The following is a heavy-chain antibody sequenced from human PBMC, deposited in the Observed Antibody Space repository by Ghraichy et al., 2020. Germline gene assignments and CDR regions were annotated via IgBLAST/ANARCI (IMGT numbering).Heavy chain of an antibody. D-gene: IGHD3-22*01. CDR2: ISGSGGST. CDR1: GFTFSSYA. J-gene: IGHJ4*02. CDR3: AKDIYYYDSSGNDY. V-gene: IGHV3-23*01. Sequence: GESLNISCAASGFTFSSYAMSWVRQAPGKGLEWVSAISGSGGSTYYADSVKGRFTISRDNSKNTLYLQMNSLRAEDTAVYYCAKDIYYYDSSGNDYWGQGTLVTVSS.